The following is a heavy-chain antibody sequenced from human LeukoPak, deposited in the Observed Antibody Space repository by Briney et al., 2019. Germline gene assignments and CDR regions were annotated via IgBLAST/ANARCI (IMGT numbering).Heavy chain of an antibody. V-gene: IGHV3-21*01. CDR1: GFTFSSYS. J-gene: IGHJ4*02. CDR3: AGSSGYYYLDY. CDR2: ISSSSSYI. Sequence: GGSLRLSCAASGFTFSSYSMNRVRQAPGKGLEWVSSISSSSSYIYYADSVKGRFTISRDNAKNSLYLQMNSLRAEDTAVYYCAGSSGYYYLDYWGQGTLVTVSS. D-gene: IGHD3-22*01.